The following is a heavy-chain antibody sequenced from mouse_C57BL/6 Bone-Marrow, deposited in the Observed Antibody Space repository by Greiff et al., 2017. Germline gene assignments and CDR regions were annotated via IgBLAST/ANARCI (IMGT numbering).Heavy chain of an antibody. CDR2: ISNGGGST. Sequence: EVKLVESGGGLVQPGGSLKLSCAASGFTFSDYYMYWVRQTPEKRLEWVAYISNGGGSTYYPDTVKGRFTISRDNAKNTLYLQMSRLKSEDTAMYYCARPPFYGNYRGGAMDYWGQGTSVTVSS. J-gene: IGHJ4*01. V-gene: IGHV5-12*01. D-gene: IGHD2-10*01. CDR3: ARPPFYGNYRGGAMDY. CDR1: GFTFSDYY.